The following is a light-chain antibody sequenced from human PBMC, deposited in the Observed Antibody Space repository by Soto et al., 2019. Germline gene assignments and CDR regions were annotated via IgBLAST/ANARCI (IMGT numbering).Light chain of an antibody. V-gene: IGKV1-39*01. CDR3: QQSYSTLVYT. Sequence: DIPMTQSPSSLSASVGDRVTITCRASQSISSYLNWYQQKPGKAPKLLIYAASSLQSGVPSRFSGSGSGTDFPLTISRLQTEGFATYYCQQSYSTLVYTFGQGTKLEIK. J-gene: IGKJ2*01. CDR2: AAS. CDR1: QSISSY.